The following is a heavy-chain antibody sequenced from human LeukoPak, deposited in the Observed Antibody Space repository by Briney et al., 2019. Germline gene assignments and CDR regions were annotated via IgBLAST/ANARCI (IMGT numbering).Heavy chain of an antibody. J-gene: IGHJ4*02. Sequence: SETLSLTCTVSGGSISSYYWSWIRQPPGKGLEWIGYIYYSGSTNYNPSLKSRVTISVDTSKNQFSLQLNSVTPEDTAVYYCARDVLGYCSGGSCYYDYWGQGTLVTVSS. CDR2: IYYSGST. CDR3: ARDVLGYCSGGSCYYDY. D-gene: IGHD2-15*01. V-gene: IGHV4-59*12. CDR1: GGSISSYY.